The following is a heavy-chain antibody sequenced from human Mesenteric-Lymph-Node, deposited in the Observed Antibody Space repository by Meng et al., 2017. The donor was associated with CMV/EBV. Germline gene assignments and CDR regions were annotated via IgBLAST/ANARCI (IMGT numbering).Heavy chain of an antibody. CDR1: GFTFSSYA. CDR3: AKEGETGTTYGFSWFDP. D-gene: IGHD1-1*01. J-gene: IGHJ5*02. CDR2: ISWNSGSI. Sequence: SLKISCAASGFTFSSYAMSWVRQAPGKGLEWVSAISWNSGSIGYADSVKGRFTISRDNAKNSLYLQMNSLRAEDTALYYCAKEGETGTTYGFSWFDPWGQGTLVTVSS. V-gene: IGHV3-9*01.